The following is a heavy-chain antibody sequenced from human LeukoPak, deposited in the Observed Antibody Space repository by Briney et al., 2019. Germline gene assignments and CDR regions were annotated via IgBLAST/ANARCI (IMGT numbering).Heavy chain of an antibody. D-gene: IGHD2/OR15-2a*01. CDR1: GGSITTSSYY. CDR3: ARAFRARYFDL. Sequence: SETLSLTCTVSGGSITTSSYYWGWIRQPPGKGLEWVGIIYYSGSTYYNPSLKGRVTISVDTSKNQFSLKLSSVTAADTAVYYCARAFRARYFDLWGRGTLVTVSS. CDR2: IYYSGST. V-gene: IGHV4-39*01. J-gene: IGHJ2*01.